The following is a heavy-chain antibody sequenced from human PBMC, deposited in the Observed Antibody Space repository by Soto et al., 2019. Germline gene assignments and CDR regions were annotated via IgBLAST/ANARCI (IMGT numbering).Heavy chain of an antibody. CDR3: ARDHRWGYEYGDYGDS. V-gene: IGHV3-20*04. CDR2: INRHGDST. CDR1: GFGFDEYC. D-gene: IGHD4-17*01. Sequence: EVYLVESGGGVVRPGGALRLSCAGSGFGFDEYCMSWVRQGPGKGLGWGSGINRHGDSTGYADSVKGRFTISRDNANNSLYLQMNGLRAEDTAFYYCARDHRWGYEYGDYGDSWGQGTLVTVSS. J-gene: IGHJ4*02.